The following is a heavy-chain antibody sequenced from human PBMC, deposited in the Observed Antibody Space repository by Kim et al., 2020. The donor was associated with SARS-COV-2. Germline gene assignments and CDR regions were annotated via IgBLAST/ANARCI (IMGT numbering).Heavy chain of an antibody. Sequence: GGSLRLSCAASGFTVSSNYMSWVRQAPGKGLEWVSVIYSGGSTYYADSVKGRFTISRDNYKNTLYLQMNSLRAEDTAVYYCAGAMVRGIIITGFMDVWGPGTTVTVSS. CDR3: AGAMVRGIIITGFMDV. D-gene: IGHD3-10*01. V-gene: IGHV3-53*01. CDR1: GFTVSSNY. J-gene: IGHJ6*02. CDR2: IYSGGST.